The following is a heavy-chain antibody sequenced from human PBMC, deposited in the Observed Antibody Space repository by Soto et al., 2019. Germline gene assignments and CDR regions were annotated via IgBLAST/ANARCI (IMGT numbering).Heavy chain of an antibody. D-gene: IGHD1-26*01. CDR1: GGSITSGPYY. CDR3: ARDLIGRSDH. CDR2: IYYTGRT. Sequence: QVQLQESGPGLVKPSQTLSLTCTVFGGSITSGPYYWSWIRQHPGKGLEWIGYIYYTGRTNYNPSLKSRLSMSVDTSKNQFSLKLTSVTAADTALYFCARDLIGRSDHWGPGTLVTVSS. V-gene: IGHV4-31*03. J-gene: IGHJ5*02.